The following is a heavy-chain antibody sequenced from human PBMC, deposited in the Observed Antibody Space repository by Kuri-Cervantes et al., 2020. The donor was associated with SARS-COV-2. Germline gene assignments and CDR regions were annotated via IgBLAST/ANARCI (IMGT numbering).Heavy chain of an antibody. CDR1: GFTFSSYE. CDR2: ISSSGSTI. CDR3: ARNPTYGDYPYWYFDL. V-gene: IGHV3-48*03. D-gene: IGHD4-17*01. Sequence: GESLKISCAASGFTFSSYEMNWVRQAPGKGLEWVSYISSSGSTIYYADSVKGRFTISRDNSKNTLYLQMGSLRAEDTAVYYCARNPTYGDYPYWYFDLWGRGTLVTVSS. J-gene: IGHJ2*01.